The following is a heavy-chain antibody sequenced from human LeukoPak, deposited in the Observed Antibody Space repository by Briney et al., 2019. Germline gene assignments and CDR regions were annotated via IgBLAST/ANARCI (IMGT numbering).Heavy chain of an antibody. CDR2: INPNSGGT. V-gene: IGHV1-2*06. D-gene: IGHD7-27*01. CDR3: ARDLSSTSNWELDY. J-gene: IGHJ4*02. Sequence: ASVKVSCKASGGTFGNSAFTWVRQAPGQGLEWMGRINPNSGGTEYPPNFQGRVTMTRDTSISATYMELNRLTSDDTAVYYCARDLSSTSNWELDYWGQGTLVTVSS. CDR1: GGTFGNSA.